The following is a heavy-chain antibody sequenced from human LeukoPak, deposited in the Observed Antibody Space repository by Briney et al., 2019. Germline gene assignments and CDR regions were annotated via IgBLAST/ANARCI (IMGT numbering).Heavy chain of an antibody. J-gene: IGHJ6*02. CDR1: GGSFSGYY. CDR2: INHSGST. V-gene: IGHV4-34*01. D-gene: IGHD3-10*01. CDR3: ARAWFGYYGMDV. Sequence: SETLSLTCAVYGGSFSGYYWSWIRQPPGKGLEWIGEINHSGSTNYNPSLKSRVTISVDTSKNQFSLKLSSVTAADTAVYYCARAWFGYYGMDVWGQGTKVTGSS.